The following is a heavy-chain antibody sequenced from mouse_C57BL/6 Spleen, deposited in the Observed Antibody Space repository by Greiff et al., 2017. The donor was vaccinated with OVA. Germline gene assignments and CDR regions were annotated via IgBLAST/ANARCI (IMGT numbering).Heavy chain of an antibody. V-gene: IGHV1-15*01. CDR2: IDPETGGT. CDR3: TRRPYGNSFDY. D-gene: IGHD2-1*01. CDR1: GYTFTDYE. J-gene: IGHJ2*01. Sequence: VQLQQSGAELVRPGASVTLSCKASGYTFTDYEMHWVKQTPVHGLEWIGAIDPETGGTAYNQKFKGKAILTADKSSSTAYMELRSLTSEDSAVYYCTRRPYGNSFDYWGQGTTLTVSS.